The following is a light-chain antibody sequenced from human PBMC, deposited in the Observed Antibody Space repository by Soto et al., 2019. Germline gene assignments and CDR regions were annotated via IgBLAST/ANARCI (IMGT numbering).Light chain of an antibody. V-gene: IGLV2-14*01. CDR2: DVS. CDR1: SSDVGGFNY. Sequence: QSALTQPASVSGSPGQSITISCTGTSSDVGGFNYVSWYQQHPGKAPKVMIYDVSNRPSGVSNRFSGSKSGNTASLTISGLQAEDDADYYCSSYTSSSTLGYVFGTGTKLTVL. CDR3: SSYTSSSTLGYV. J-gene: IGLJ1*01.